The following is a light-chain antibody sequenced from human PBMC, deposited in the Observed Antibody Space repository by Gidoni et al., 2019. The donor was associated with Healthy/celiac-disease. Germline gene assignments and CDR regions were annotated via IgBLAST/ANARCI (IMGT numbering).Light chain of an antibody. Sequence: DIVMTQSTLSLPVTPGEPAYISCRSSQSLLHSNGYNYLDWYLQKPGQSPLLLICLGSNRASGVPDRFSGSGSGTDFTLKISRVEAEDVGVYYCMQALQTPLTFGGGTKVEIK. CDR3: MQALQTPLT. CDR1: QSLLHSNGYNY. J-gene: IGKJ4*01. CDR2: LGS. V-gene: IGKV2-28*01.